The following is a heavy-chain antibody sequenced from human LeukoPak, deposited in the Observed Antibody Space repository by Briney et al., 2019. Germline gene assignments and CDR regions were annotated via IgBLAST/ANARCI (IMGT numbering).Heavy chain of an antibody. CDR1: GFSFSNYW. Sequence: GGSLRLSCAVSGFSFSNYWMHWVRHVPGKGLVWVSRISNDGTSTRHADSVKGRFTISRDNAKNTLYLQMNSLRAEDTAVYYCARGLGVVVPAALPNYYYGMDVWGQGTTVTVSS. D-gene: IGHD2-2*01. J-gene: IGHJ6*02. CDR2: ISNDGTST. V-gene: IGHV3-74*01. CDR3: ARGLGVVVPAALPNYYYGMDV.